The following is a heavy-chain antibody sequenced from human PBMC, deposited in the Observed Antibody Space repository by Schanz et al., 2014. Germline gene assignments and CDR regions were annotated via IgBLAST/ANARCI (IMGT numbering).Heavy chain of an antibody. CDR2: IRSSSTPI. J-gene: IGHJ4*02. D-gene: IGHD3-10*01. CDR1: GFTFSDYS. Sequence: EVQLLESGGGLVQPGGSLRLSCAASGFTFSDYSMNWVRQAPGKGPEWVSYIRSSSTPIYYADSVKGRFTISRHNSKITLYREKNTLRAEGTAVYYCRRIGGSVFEYWAQGTLVTVSS. V-gene: IGHV3-48*04. CDR3: RRIGGSVFEY.